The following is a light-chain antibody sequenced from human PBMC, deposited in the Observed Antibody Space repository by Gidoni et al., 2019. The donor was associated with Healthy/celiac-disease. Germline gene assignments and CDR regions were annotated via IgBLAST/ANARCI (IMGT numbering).Light chain of an antibody. V-gene: IGLV3-1*01. CDR1: KLGDKY. CDR2: QDS. J-gene: IGLJ2*01. CDR3: QAWDSSVVV. Sequence: SYELTQPPSVSVSPGQTASITCSGDKLGDKYACWYQQKTGQSPVLVIYQDSKRPSGIPERFSGSNSGNTATLTICGTQAMDEADYYCQAWDSSVVVFGGGTKLTVL.